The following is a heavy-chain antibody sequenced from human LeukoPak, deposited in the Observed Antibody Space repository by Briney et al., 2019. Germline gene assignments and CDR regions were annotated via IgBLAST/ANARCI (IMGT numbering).Heavy chain of an antibody. Sequence: SETLSLTCTVSGGSISNYYWSWIRQPPGKGLEWIGYIYTSGSTNYDPSLKSRVTISVDTSKNQFSLKLTSVTAADTAVYYCARHKGGRYSGSYLDYWGQATLVTVSS. CDR2: IYTSGST. V-gene: IGHV4-4*09. CDR1: GGSISNYY. CDR3: ARHKGGRYSGSYLDY. D-gene: IGHD1-26*01. J-gene: IGHJ4*02.